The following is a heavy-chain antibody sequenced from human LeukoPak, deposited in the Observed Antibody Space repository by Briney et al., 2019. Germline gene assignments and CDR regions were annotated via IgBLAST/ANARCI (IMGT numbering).Heavy chain of an antibody. Sequence: SETLSLTCTVSGGSISSYYWSWIRQPPGKGLEWIGYIYYSGSTYYNPSLKSRVTISVDTSKNQFSLRLSSVTAADTAVYYCARSSDSSGYYFDYWGQVTLVTVSS. CDR1: GGSISSYY. CDR2: IYYSGST. D-gene: IGHD3-22*01. V-gene: IGHV4-59*06. CDR3: ARSSDSSGYYFDY. J-gene: IGHJ4*02.